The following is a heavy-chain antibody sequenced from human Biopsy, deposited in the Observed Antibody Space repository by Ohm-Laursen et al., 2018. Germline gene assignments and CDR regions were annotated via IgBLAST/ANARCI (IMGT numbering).Heavy chain of an antibody. Sequence: TLSLTCTVSGGSITDDYWSWIRQSPGKGLEWIGFIYYTGHTNYNPSLRGRVTISVDTSKNQFSLKLSSVTAADTAVFFCARLYRLDDYWNDDPPDAFDVWGQGTMVTVSS. J-gene: IGHJ3*01. D-gene: IGHD3-3*01. CDR1: GGSITDDY. CDR2: IYYTGHT. CDR3: ARLYRLDDYWNDDPPDAFDV. V-gene: IGHV4-59*01.